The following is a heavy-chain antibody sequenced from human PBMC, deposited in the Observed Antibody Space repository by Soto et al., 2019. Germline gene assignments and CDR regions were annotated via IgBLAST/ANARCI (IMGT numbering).Heavy chain of an antibody. D-gene: IGHD3-10*01. Sequence: QVQLVQSGAEVKKPGASVKVSCKASGYTFTGYYMHWVRQAPGQGREWMGWINPNSGGTNYAQKFQGRVTMTRDTSISTAYMELGRLRSDDTAVYYCARGGALWFGESPGDYWGQGTLVTVSS. CDR1: GYTFTGYY. CDR2: INPNSGGT. J-gene: IGHJ4*02. CDR3: ARGGALWFGESPGDY. V-gene: IGHV1-2*02.